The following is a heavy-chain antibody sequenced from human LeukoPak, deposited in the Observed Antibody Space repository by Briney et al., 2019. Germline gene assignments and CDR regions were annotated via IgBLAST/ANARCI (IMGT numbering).Heavy chain of an antibody. CDR2: IYSGGST. J-gene: IGHJ4*02. CDR3: ARAVIQLWHGGYFDY. Sequence: GGSLRLSCAASGFTVSSDYMSWVRQAPGKGLEWVSVIYSGGSTYYADSVKGRFTISRDNSKNTQYLQMNSLRAEDTAVYYCARAVIQLWHGGYFDYWGQGTLVAVSS. CDR1: GFTVSSDY. V-gene: IGHV3-66*02. D-gene: IGHD5-18*01.